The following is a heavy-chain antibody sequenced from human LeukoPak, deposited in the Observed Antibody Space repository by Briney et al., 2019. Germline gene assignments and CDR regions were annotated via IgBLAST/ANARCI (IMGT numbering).Heavy chain of an antibody. J-gene: IGHJ5*02. CDR2: ISYDRSNK. CDR3: ARDNRRYCSSTSCYNWFDP. D-gene: IGHD2-2*01. V-gene: IGHV3-30-3*01. Sequence: GRSLRLSCAASGFTFSSYAMHWVRQAPGKGLEWEAVISYDRSNKYYADSVKGRFTISRDNSKNTLYLQMNSLRAEDTAVYYCARDNRRYCSSTSCYNWFDPWGQGTLVTVSS. CDR1: GFTFSSYA.